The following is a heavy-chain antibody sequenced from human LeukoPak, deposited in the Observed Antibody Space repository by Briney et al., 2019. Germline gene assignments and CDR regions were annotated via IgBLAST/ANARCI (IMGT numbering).Heavy chain of an antibody. CDR1: GYTFTSYD. CDR3: ARVRFLLGATRPFDP. CDR2: MNPNSGNT. Sequence: ASVKVSCKASGYTFTSYDINWVRQATGQGLEWMGWMNPNSGNTGYAQKFQGRVTMTRNTSISTAYMELSSLRSEDTAVYYCARVRFLLGATRPFDPWGQGTLVTVSS. V-gene: IGHV1-8*01. D-gene: IGHD3-3*01. J-gene: IGHJ5*02.